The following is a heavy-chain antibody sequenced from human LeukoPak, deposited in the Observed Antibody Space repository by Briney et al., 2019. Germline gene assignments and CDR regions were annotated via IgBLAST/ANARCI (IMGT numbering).Heavy chain of an antibody. CDR1: GYTFTSYY. CDR2: INPSGGST. V-gene: IGHV1-46*01. Sequence: GASVKVSCKASGYTFTSYYMHWVRQAPGQGLEWMGIINPSGGSTSYAQKFQGRVTMTRDMSTSTVYMELSSLRSEDTAVYYCASRPSSGWRKHAFDIWGQGTMVTVSS. J-gene: IGHJ3*02. D-gene: IGHD6-19*01. CDR3: ASRPSSGWRKHAFDI.